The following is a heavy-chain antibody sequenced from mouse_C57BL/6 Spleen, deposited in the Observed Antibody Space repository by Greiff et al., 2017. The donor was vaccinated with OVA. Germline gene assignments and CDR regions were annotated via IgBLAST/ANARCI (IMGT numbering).Heavy chain of an antibody. Sequence: VQLKESVAELVRPGASVKLSCTASGFNIKNTYMHWVKQRPEQGLEWIGRIDPANGNTKYAPKFQGKATITADTSSNTAYLQLSSLTSVDTAIYYSASSSTMVTTNFDYWGQGTTLTVSS. D-gene: IGHD2-2*01. V-gene: IGHV14-3*01. CDR2: IDPANGNT. CDR1: GFNIKNTY. J-gene: IGHJ2*01. CDR3: ASSSTMVTTNFDY.